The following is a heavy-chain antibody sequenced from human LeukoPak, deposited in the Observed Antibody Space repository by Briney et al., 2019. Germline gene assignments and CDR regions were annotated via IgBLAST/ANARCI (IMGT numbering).Heavy chain of an antibody. J-gene: IGHJ4*02. D-gene: IGHD2-15*01. CDR3: ARDEGSKDFDY. CDR2: ISSSSSYI. Sequence: GGSLRLSCAASGFTFSSYRMNWVRQAPGKGLEWVSSISSSSSYINYADSVKGRFTISRDNAKKSLFLQMNSLRAEDTAVYYCARDEGSKDFDYWGQGTLVTVSS. V-gene: IGHV3-21*01. CDR1: GFTFSSYR.